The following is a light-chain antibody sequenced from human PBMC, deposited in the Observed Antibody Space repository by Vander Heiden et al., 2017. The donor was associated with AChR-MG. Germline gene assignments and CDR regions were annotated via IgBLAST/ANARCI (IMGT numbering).Light chain of an antibody. CDR2: GTV. CDR1: SSNIGSGYD. CDR3: QSYDNNLNGPV. J-gene: IGLJ2*01. V-gene: IGLV1-40*01. Sequence: QSVLTQPPSLSGAPGQKITIPCTGSSSNIGSGYDVYWYQHLPGTAPKLLMYGTVNRPSGISGRFSGSKSGTSASLAITGLQAEDEADYFCQSYDNNLNGPVFGGGTRLTVL.